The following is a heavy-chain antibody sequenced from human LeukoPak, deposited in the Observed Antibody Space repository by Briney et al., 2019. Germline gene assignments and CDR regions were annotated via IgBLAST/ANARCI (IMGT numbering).Heavy chain of an antibody. V-gene: IGHV4-30-4*01. J-gene: IGHJ4*02. CDR3: ARVGFYDFRFDF. Sequence: SETLSLTCTVSGDSISSGHHYWSWLRQPPEKGREWIGYIYYSGESYYSPSLKSRVSISRDTSKQFSLRLTSVTAADTAVYFCARVGFYDFRFDFWGQGTLATGSS. CDR1: GDSISSGHHY. CDR2: IYYSGES. D-gene: IGHD3-3*01.